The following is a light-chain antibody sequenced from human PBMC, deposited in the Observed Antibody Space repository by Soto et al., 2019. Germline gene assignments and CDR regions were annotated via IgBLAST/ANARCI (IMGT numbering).Light chain of an antibody. CDR2: FGS. CDR1: QSLLQSNGYNY. V-gene: IGKV2-28*01. CDR3: MQSQQSPPT. J-gene: IGKJ1*01. Sequence: DIVMTQSPLSLPVTPGEPASISCSSSQSLLQSNGYNYLDWYLQKPGQSPQLLIYFGSYRASGVPDRFSGSGSGTDFTLKNRRVEAEDVGVYYCMQSQQSPPTFGQGTKVEI.